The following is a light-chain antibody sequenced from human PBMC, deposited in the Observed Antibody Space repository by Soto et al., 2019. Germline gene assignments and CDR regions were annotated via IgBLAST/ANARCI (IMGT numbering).Light chain of an antibody. CDR2: DAS. CDR3: QQRSDWPVT. J-gene: IGKJ1*01. Sequence: EIVLTQSPATLSLSPGERDTLSCRASQSVSSYLAWYQQKPGQAPRLLIYDASSRATGIPARFSGSGSGTDFTLTISSLEPEDFAVYYCQQRSDWPVTFGQGTRVEIK. CDR1: QSVSSY. V-gene: IGKV3-11*01.